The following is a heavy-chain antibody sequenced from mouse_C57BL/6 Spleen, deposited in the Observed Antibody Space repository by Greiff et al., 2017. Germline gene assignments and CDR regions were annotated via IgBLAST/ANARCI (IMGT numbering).Heavy chain of an antibody. CDR1: GFTFSNYW. V-gene: IGHV6-3*01. J-gene: IGHJ3*01. Sequence: EVKLEESGGGLVQPGGSMKLSCVASGFTFSNYWMNWVRQSPEKGLEWVAQIRLKSDNYATHYAESVKGRFTISRDDSKSSVYLQMNNLRAEDTGIYYCTAFAFSTWFAYWGQGTLVTVSA. CDR3: TAFAFSTWFAY. CDR2: IRLKSDNYAT. D-gene: IGHD6-2*01.